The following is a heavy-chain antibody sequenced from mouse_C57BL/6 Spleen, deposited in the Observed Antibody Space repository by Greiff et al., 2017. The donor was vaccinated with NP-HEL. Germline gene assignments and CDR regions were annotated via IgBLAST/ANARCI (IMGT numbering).Heavy chain of an antibody. CDR1: GYTFTDYY. CDR2: INPYNGGT. Sequence: EVKLQQSGPVLVKPGASVKMSCKASGYTFTDYYMNWVKQSHGKSLEWIGVINPYNGGTSYNQKFKGKATLTVDKSSSTAYMELNSLTSEDSAVYYCARGYYYGSSYEGRYFDVWGTGTTVTVSS. V-gene: IGHV1-19*01. CDR3: ARGYYYGSSYEGRYFDV. D-gene: IGHD1-1*01. J-gene: IGHJ1*03.